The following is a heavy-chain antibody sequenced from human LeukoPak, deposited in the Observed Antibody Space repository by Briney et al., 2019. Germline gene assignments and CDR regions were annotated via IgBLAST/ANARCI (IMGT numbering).Heavy chain of an antibody. D-gene: IGHD3-10*01. CDR3: AKDGVPLLWFEELFDY. V-gene: IGHV3-30*02. Sequence: GGSLRLSCAASGFTFSSYGMHWVRQAPGKGLEWVAFIRYDGSNKYYADSVKGRFTISRDNSKNTLYLQMNSLRAEDTAVYYCAKDGVPLLWFEELFDYWGQGTLVTVSS. CDR1: GFTFSSYG. J-gene: IGHJ4*02. CDR2: IRYDGSNK.